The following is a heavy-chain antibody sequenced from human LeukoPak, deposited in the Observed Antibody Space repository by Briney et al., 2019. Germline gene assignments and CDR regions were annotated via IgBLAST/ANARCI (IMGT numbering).Heavy chain of an antibody. J-gene: IGHJ3*02. CDR3: ASLSTVTTPIGVYI. D-gene: IGHD4-11*01. V-gene: IGHV4-34*01. Sequence: PSETLSLTCAVYGGSFGGYYWSWIRQPPGKGLEWIGEINHSGSTNYNPSLKSRVTISVDTSKNQFSLKLSSVTAADTAVYYCASLSTVTTPIGVYIWGQGTMVTVSS. CDR2: INHSGST. CDR1: GGSFGGYY.